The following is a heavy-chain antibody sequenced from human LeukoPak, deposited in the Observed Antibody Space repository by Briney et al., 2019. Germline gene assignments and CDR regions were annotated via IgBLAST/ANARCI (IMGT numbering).Heavy chain of an antibody. CDR1: GFTFSSYG. D-gene: IGHD2-15*01. J-gene: IGHJ4*02. Sequence: PGGSLRLSCAASGFTFSSYGMHWVRQAPGKGLEWVAVISYDGSNKYYADSVKGRFTISRDNSKNTLYLQMNSLRAEDTAVYYCARQGGVVAATALDYWGQGTLVTVSS. CDR3: ARQGGVVAATALDY. CDR2: ISYDGSNK. V-gene: IGHV3-30*03.